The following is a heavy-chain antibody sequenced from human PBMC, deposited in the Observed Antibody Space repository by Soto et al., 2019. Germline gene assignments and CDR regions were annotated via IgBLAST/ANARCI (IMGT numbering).Heavy chain of an antibody. CDR3: ARDNRGTFDY. J-gene: IGHJ4*02. V-gene: IGHV3-7*03. CDR1: GFTFSNSW. CDR2: MNQDGSEK. Sequence: GGSLRLSCAASGFTFSNSWMSWVRQAPGKGLEWVANMNQDGSEKYYEDSVKGRFTISRDNAKNSLSLQMNSLRAEDTAVYFCARDNRGTFDYWGQGALVTVSS. D-gene: IGHD7-27*01.